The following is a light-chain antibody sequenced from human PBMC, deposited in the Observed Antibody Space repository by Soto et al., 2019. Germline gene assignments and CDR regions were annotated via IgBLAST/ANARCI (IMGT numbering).Light chain of an antibody. CDR3: QQYNSYSWT. CDR1: QNINRW. CDR2: DAS. J-gene: IGKJ1*01. Sequence: DIQMTQSPSTLSASVGDRVTITCRASQNINRWLAWYQQKPGKAPKLLIYDASTLESGVPSGFSGSGSGTEFTLTISSLQPEDFATYYCQQYNSYSWTFGQGTKVDIK. V-gene: IGKV1-5*01.